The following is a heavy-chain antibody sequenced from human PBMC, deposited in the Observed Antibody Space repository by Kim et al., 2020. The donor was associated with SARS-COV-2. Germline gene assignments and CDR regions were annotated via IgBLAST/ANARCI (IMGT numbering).Heavy chain of an antibody. Sequence: YADSVKGRFTISRDDSKNTLYLQMNSLRAEDSAVYYCAKATSAYYHTGMDVLGQGTTVTVSS. V-gene: IGHV3-23*01. J-gene: IGHJ6*02. CDR3: AKATSAYYHTGMDV. D-gene: IGHD3-22*01.